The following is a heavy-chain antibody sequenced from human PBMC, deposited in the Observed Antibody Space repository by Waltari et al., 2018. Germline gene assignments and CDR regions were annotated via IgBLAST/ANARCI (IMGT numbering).Heavy chain of an antibody. CDR1: GYTFTGYY. CDR2: INPNSGGT. CDR3: ARTPPNYYDSSGYSDY. V-gene: IGHV1-2*02. D-gene: IGHD3-22*01. Sequence: QVQLVQSGAEVKKPGASVKVSCKASGYTFTGYYMHWVRQAPGQGLEWMGWINPNSGGTNYAQKLQGRVTMTRDTSISTAYMELSRLRSDDTAVYYCARTPPNYYDSSGYSDYWGQGTLVTVSS. J-gene: IGHJ4*02.